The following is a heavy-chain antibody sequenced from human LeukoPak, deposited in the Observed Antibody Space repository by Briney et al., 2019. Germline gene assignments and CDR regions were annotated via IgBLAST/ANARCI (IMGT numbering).Heavy chain of an antibody. CDR3: AREKWSHFDS. J-gene: IGHJ4*02. CDR1: GFTVSSNY. CDR2: ISGGGKT. Sequence: GGSLRLSCAASGFTVSSNYMSWVRQAPGKGLEWVSVISGGGKTYYIDSVKGRFTVSRDASQNTVYLQMSSLRAEDTAVYYCAREKWSHFDSWGQGTLVTVSS. D-gene: IGHD2-15*01. V-gene: IGHV3-53*01.